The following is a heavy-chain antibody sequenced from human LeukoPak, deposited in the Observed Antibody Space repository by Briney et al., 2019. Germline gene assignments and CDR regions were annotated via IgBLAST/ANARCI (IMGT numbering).Heavy chain of an antibody. Sequence: GASVKVSCKASGYTFTGYYMHWVRQAPGQGLEWMGWVNPNSGGTNYAQKFQGRVTMTRDTSISTAYMELSRLTSDDTAVYYCAIPGIGVPLAAHQHWGQGTLVTVSS. D-gene: IGHD3-16*01. J-gene: IGHJ1*01. V-gene: IGHV1-2*02. CDR1: GYTFTGYY. CDR2: VNPNSGGT. CDR3: AIPGIGVPLAAHQH.